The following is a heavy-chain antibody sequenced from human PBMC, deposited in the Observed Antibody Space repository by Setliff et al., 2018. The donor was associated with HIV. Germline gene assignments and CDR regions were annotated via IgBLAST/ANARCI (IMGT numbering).Heavy chain of an antibody. Sequence: GESLKLSCAASGFTFSSYGMHWVRQAPGKGLEWVAFIRYDGSNKYYADSVKGRFTISRDNSKNTLYLQMNSLRAEDTAVYYCAKDKWYYNFWSGYYLDYWGQGTLVTVSS. J-gene: IGHJ4*02. CDR1: GFTFSSYG. CDR2: IRYDGSNK. V-gene: IGHV3-30*02. D-gene: IGHD3-3*01. CDR3: AKDKWYYNFWSGYYLDY.